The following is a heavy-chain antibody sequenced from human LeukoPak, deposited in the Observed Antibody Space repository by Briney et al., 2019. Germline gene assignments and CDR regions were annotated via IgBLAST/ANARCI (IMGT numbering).Heavy chain of an antibody. CDR3: ARDSAYDYVWGSYRPYYMDV. Sequence: GGSLRLSCAASGFTVSSNYMSWVRQAPGKGLEWVSSISSSSSYIYYADSVKGRFTISRDNAKNSLYLQMNSLRAEDTAVYYCARDSAYDYVWGSYRPYYMDVWGKGTTVTVSS. V-gene: IGHV3-21*01. CDR1: GFTVSSNY. J-gene: IGHJ6*03. CDR2: ISSSSSYI. D-gene: IGHD3-16*02.